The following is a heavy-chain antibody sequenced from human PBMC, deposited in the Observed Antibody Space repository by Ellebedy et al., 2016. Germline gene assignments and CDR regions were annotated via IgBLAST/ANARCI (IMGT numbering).Heavy chain of an antibody. CDR2: ISGDGGST. V-gene: IGHV3-23*01. Sequence: GESLKISXATSGFTFSNFFMSWVRQTPGKGLEWVSTISGDGGSTNLADSVKGRFTISRDNSKNTMYLQMNSLRADDTAIYYCAKDHIPWNGVFDGFDIWGQGTLVTVSS. J-gene: IGHJ3*02. CDR3: AKDHIPWNGVFDGFDI. D-gene: IGHD1-1*01. CDR1: GFTFSNFF.